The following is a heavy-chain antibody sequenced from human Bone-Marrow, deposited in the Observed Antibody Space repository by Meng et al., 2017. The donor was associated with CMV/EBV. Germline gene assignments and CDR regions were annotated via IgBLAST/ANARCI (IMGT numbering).Heavy chain of an antibody. J-gene: IGHJ4*02. Sequence: GSLRLSCAVYGGSFSGYYWSWIRQPPGKGLEWIGEINHSGSTNYNPSLKSRVTISVDTSKNQFSLKLSSVTAADTAVYYCARGRYDFWSGYYPVYYFDYWGQGTLVTVSS. CDR3: ARGRYDFWSGYYPVYYFDY. D-gene: IGHD3-3*01. V-gene: IGHV4-34*01. CDR2: INHSGST. CDR1: GGSFSGYY.